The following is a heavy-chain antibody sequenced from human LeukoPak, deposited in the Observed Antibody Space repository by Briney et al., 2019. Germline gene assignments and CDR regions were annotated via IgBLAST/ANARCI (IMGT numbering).Heavy chain of an antibody. V-gene: IGHV4-34*01. J-gene: IGHJ4*02. Sequence: SETLSLTCAVYGGSFSGYYWSWIRQPPGKGLEWIGEINHSGSTNYNPSLKSRVTISVDTSKNQFSLKLSSVTAADTAVYNCARTLVGANSDWGQGALVTVSS. CDR2: INHSGST. CDR3: ARTLVGANSD. CDR1: GGSFSGYY. D-gene: IGHD1-26*01.